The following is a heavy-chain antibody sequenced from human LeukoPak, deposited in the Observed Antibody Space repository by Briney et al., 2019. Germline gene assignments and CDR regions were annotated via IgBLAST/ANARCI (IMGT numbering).Heavy chain of an antibody. CDR2: ISWNSGSI. CDR3: AKDYSSGRRPPFFDY. D-gene: IGHD6-19*01. V-gene: IGHV3-9*03. Sequence: GGSLRLSCAASGFTFDDYAMHWVRQAPGKGLEWVSGISWNSGSIGYADSVKGRFTISRDNAKNSLYPQMNSLRAGDMALYYCAKDYSSGRRPPFFDYWGQGTLVTVSS. CDR1: GFTFDDYA. J-gene: IGHJ4*02.